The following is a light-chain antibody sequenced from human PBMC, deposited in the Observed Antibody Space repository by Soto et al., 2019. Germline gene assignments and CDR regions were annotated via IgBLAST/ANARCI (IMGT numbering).Light chain of an antibody. CDR2: GAS. CDR1: QSVSSSY. CDR3: QQYGSSPIT. Sequence: EIVLTQTPGTLSLSPGERTTLACRASQSVSSSYLAWYQQKPVQAPRLLIYGASSRATGIPDRFSGSGSGTYFTLTISRLEHEDFAVYYCQQYGSSPITFGQGTRLEIK. J-gene: IGKJ5*01. V-gene: IGKV3-20*01.